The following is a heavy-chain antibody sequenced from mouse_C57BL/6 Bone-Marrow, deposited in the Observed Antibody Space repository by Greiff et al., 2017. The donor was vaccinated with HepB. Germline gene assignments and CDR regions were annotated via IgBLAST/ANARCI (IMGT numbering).Heavy chain of an antibody. V-gene: IGHV1-18*01. D-gene: IGHD1-1*01. J-gene: IGHJ1*03. CDR2: INPNNGGT. CDR3: ARITTVVAQWYFDV. Sequence: EVKLKQSGPELVKPGASVKIPCKASGYTFTDYNMDWVKQSHGKSLEWIGDINPNNGGTIYNQKFKGKATLTVDKSSSTAYMELRSLTSEDTAVYYCARITTVVAQWYFDVWGTGTTVTVSS. CDR1: GYTFTDYN.